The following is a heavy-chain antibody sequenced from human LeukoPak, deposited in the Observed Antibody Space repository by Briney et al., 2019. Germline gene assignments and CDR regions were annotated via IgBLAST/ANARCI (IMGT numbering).Heavy chain of an antibody. CDR2: INPSGGST. Sequence: GASVKVSRKASGNTFTSYYMHWVRQAPGQGLEWMGIINPSGGSTSYAQKFQGRVTMTRDTSTSTVYMELSSLRSEDTAVYYCAREAVVVYFDYWGQGTLVTVSS. J-gene: IGHJ4*02. D-gene: IGHD2-2*01. V-gene: IGHV1-46*01. CDR3: AREAVVVYFDY. CDR1: GNTFTSYY.